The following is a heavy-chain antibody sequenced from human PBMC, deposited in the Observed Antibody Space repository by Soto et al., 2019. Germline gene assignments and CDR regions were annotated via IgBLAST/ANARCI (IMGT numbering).Heavy chain of an antibody. CDR1: GDTITRFS. J-gene: IGHJ4*02. V-gene: IGHV4-4*07. D-gene: IGHD1-7*01. CDR3: EGESGENWSYEAY. Sequence: SETRSRTCTVSGDTITRFSWNWSRESAGKGLEWIGRISTTGNTHYNPSLESRVTMSLDTSKNQFSLKLTSVTAADTAVYYCEGESGENWSYEAYWGQGTLVTVSS. CDR2: ISTTGNT.